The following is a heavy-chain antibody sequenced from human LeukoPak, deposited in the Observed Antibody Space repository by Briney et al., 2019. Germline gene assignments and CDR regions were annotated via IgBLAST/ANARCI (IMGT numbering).Heavy chain of an antibody. D-gene: IGHD3-3*01. Sequence: GGSLRLSCAASGFTFSSYWMHWVRQAPGKGLVWVSRINSDGSSTSYADSVKGRFTISRGNAKNTLYLQMNSLRAEDTAVYYCARDSFPYYDFWSGYPWFDPWGQGTLVTVSS. CDR3: ARDSFPYYDFWSGYPWFDP. J-gene: IGHJ5*02. CDR1: GFTFSSYW. CDR2: INSDGSST. V-gene: IGHV3-74*01.